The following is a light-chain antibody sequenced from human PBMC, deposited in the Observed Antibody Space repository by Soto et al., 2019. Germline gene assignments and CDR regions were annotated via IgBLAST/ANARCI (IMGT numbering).Light chain of an antibody. J-gene: IGKJ5*01. CDR1: QSVSSN. Sequence: EIVLTQSPATLSVSPGERATLSCRASQSVSSNLAWYQQKPGQAPRLLIYGASTRATGIPDRFSGSGSGTDFTLTISRLEPEDFAVYYCQQYHNWPPITFGQGTRLEIK. CDR2: GAS. CDR3: QQYHNWPPIT. V-gene: IGKV3D-15*01.